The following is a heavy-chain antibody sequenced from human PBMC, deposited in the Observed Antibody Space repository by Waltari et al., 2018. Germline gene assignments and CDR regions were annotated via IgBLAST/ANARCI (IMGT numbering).Heavy chain of an antibody. CDR3: ARHEASPLDP. J-gene: IGHJ5*02. CDR1: GGSISNYY. CDR2: IYYTGRT. Sequence: QVQLQESGPGLVKPSETLSLTCTVSGGSISNYYWNWIRQSPGKGLEWSWYIYYTGRTSYNPSLKSRVTISLDTSNNQISLKLMSVTAADTAMYYCARHEASPLDPWGQGTLVTVSS. V-gene: IGHV4-59*08.